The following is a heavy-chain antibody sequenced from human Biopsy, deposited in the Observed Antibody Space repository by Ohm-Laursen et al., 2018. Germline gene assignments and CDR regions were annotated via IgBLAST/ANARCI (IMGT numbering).Heavy chain of an antibody. J-gene: IGHJ6*02. CDR2: INPNSGNA. CDR3: ARVPAYPSIDGYYGLDL. D-gene: IGHD3-9*01. CDR1: GYTFAGYY. V-gene: IGHV1-2*02. Sequence: ASVKVSCKPSGYTFAGYYLHWVRQAPGHGLEWMGWINPNSGNANYAQSFQGRLTVTRDTSISTAYMELTSPTFDDTAIYYCARVPAYPSIDGYYGLDLWGQGTTVIVSS.